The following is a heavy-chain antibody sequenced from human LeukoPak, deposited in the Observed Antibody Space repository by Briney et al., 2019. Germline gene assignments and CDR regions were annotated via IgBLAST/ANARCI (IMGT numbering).Heavy chain of an antibody. D-gene: IGHD3-10*01. CDR1: GGSISSYY. Sequence: SETLSLTCTVSGGSISSYYWSWIRQPPGKGLEWIGYIYYSGSTNYNPSLKSRVTISVDTSKNQFSLKLSSVTAADTAVYYCARSGYIISSGSSDIYYYYGMDVWGQGTTVTVSS. CDR2: IYYSGST. V-gene: IGHV4-59*08. CDR3: ARSGYIISSGSSDIYYYYGMDV. J-gene: IGHJ6*02.